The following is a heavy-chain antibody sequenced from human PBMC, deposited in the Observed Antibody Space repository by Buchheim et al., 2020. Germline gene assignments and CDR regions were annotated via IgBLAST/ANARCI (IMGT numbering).Heavy chain of an antibody. D-gene: IGHD3-16*01. V-gene: IGHV3-72*01. J-gene: IGHJ4*02. CDR2: SRNKANNYTT. CDR1: GFTFSDYH. CDR3: TRDILGF. Sequence: EVQLVESGGGLVQPGGSLRLSCAASGFTFSDYHVDWARQAPGKGLEWVARSRNKANNYTTEYAAAVKGRFTISRDDLKNSMYLQMNGLKTEDTAIYYCTRDILGFWGLGT.